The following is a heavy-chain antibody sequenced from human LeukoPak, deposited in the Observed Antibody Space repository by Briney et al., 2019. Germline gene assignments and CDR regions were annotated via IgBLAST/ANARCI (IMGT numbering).Heavy chain of an antibody. J-gene: IGHJ4*02. D-gene: IGHD2-2*01. Sequence: PSETLSLTCAVYTGSFSGYYWSWVRQPPGKGLEWIGEINHSGSTNYNPSLKSRVTISVDTSKNQFSLKLSSVTAADTAVYYCARGARYCSSTSCYRYFDYWGQGTLVTVSS. CDR1: TGSFSGYY. V-gene: IGHV4-34*01. CDR3: ARGARYCSSTSCYRYFDY. CDR2: INHSGST.